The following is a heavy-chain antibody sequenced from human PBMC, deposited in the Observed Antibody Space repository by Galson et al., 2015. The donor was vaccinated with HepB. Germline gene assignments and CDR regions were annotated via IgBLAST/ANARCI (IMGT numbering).Heavy chain of an antibody. D-gene: IGHD5-24*01. CDR1: EFTFSAFW. J-gene: IGHJ6*03. V-gene: IGHV3-7*01. Sequence: SLRLSCAASEFTFSAFWMTWVRQAPGRGLEWVANINQVGSEKYYVDSVKGRFTISRDNAKNSLFLEMNSLSGEDTAVYYCARSRGSGPRWLQPGTRYYYYMDVWGKGTTVTVS. CDR3: ARSRGSGPRWLQPGTRYYYYMDV. CDR2: INQVGSEK.